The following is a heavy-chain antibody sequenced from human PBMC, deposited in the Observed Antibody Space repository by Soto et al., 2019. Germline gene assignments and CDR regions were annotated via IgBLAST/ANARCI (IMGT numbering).Heavy chain of an antibody. V-gene: IGHV1-3*01. CDR3: ASRPSLEEGPFDY. Sequence: QVQLVQSGAEVKQPGASVRVSCRASGYIFTSFGVYWVRQAPGQRLEWMGWINPGNGDTKYSQKFQGRVTIPRNTSASTAYMELSSLRFEDTAVYYCASRPSLEEGPFDYWGHGTLVTVSS. CDR1: GYIFTSFG. CDR2: INPGNGDT. D-gene: IGHD1-1*01. J-gene: IGHJ4*01.